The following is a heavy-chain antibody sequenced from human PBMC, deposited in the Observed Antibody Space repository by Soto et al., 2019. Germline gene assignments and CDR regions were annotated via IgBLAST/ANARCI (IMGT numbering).Heavy chain of an antibody. J-gene: IGHJ4*02. V-gene: IGHV3-7*01. CDR1: GFTFSNYY. CDR2: IKQDGSEK. CDR3: ARDDKGGPDY. Sequence: EVQLVESGGGLVQPGGSLRLSCAASGFTFSNYYMTWVRQAPGKGLQWVANIKQDGSEKYYMDSVRGRFTISKDNTRNSLYLQMGSLRVEDTAVYYCARDDKGGPDYWGQGTLVTVSS. D-gene: IGHD2-15*01.